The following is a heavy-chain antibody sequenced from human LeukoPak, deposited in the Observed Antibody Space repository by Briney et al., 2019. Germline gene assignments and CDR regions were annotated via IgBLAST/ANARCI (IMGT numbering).Heavy chain of an antibody. CDR1: GYSFTTHW. CDR2: IYPGDSDT. CDR3: ARQVTQNLASHRVWFDP. Sequence: GESLQISCKGSGYSFTTHWIAWVRQLPGKGLEWMGIIYPGDSDTTYSPSFQGQVSISVDKSISTAYLQWSSLKASDTAMYYCARQVTQNLASHRVWFDPWGQGTLVTVFS. J-gene: IGHJ5*02. V-gene: IGHV5-51*01. D-gene: IGHD3-3*02.